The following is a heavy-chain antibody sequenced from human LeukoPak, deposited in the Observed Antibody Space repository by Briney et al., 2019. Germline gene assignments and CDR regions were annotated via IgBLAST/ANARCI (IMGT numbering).Heavy chain of an antibody. D-gene: IGHD3-3*01. CDR2: ISGSGGST. CDR3: AKAPYDFWSGYPDAFDI. V-gene: IGHV3-23*01. CDR1: GFTFSSYA. J-gene: IGHJ3*02. Sequence: PGGSLRLSCAASGFTFSSYAMSWVRQAPGKGLEWVSGISGSGGSTYYADSVKGRFTISRDNSKNTLYLQMNSLRAEDTAAYYCAKAPYDFWSGYPDAFDIWGQGTMLTVSS.